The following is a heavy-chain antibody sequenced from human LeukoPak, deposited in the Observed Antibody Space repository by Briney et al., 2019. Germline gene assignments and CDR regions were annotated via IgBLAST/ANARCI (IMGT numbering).Heavy chain of an antibody. CDR3: ARGPPGITMVRGVTSGYYFDY. CDR2: IYHSGST. Sequence: SETLSLTCAVSGGSISSSNWWSWVRQPPGKGLEWIGEIYHSGSTNHNPSLKSRVTISVDKSKNQFPLKLSSVTAADTAVYYCARGPPGITMVRGVTSGYYFDYWGQGTLVTVSS. J-gene: IGHJ4*02. CDR1: GGSISSSNW. D-gene: IGHD3-10*01. V-gene: IGHV4-4*02.